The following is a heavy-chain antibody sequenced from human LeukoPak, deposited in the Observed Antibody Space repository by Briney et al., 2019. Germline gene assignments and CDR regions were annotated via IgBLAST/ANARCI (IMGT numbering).Heavy chain of an antibody. V-gene: IGHV3-9*01. CDR3: ATGSGSYXTNDY. J-gene: IGHJ4*02. D-gene: IGHD1-26*01. Sequence: GGSLRLSCAASGFTFDDYAMHWVRQAPGKGLEWVSGISWNSGSIGYADSVKGRFTNSRDNAKNSLYLQMNSLRAEDTALYYCATGSGSYXTNDYWGQGTLVTVS. CDR1: GFTFDDYA. CDR2: ISWNSGSI.